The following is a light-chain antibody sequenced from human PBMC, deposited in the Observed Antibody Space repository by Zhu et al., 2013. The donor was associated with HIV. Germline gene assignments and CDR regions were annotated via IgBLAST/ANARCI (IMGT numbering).Light chain of an antibody. CDR1: SSDIGGFNY. CDR2: EVS. CDR3: SSYTSSSNYV. J-gene: IGLJ1*01. Sequence: QSALTQPASVSGSPGQSITISCTGTSSDIGGFNYVSWYQHHPGKAPKLMFYEVSNRPSGVSNRFSVSKSGNTASLTISGLQAEDEADYYCSSYTSSSNYVFGSGTNVTVL. V-gene: IGLV2-14*01.